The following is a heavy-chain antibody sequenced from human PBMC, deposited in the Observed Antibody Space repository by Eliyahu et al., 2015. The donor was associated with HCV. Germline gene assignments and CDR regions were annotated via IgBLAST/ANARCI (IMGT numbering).Heavy chain of an antibody. Sequence: EVQLVESGGGLVKPGGSLRLSCAASGFAFNAIPLNWVRQAPGKGLEWVSSISYTRSYISYADSVKGRFTISRDNAKNSLYLQMNSLRAEDTAVYYCARGLPIYGDNYGMDVWGQGTTVTVSS. CDR3: ARGLPIYGDNYGMDV. J-gene: IGHJ6*02. D-gene: IGHD4-17*01. V-gene: IGHV3-21*01. CDR1: GFAFNAIP. CDR2: ISYTRSYI.